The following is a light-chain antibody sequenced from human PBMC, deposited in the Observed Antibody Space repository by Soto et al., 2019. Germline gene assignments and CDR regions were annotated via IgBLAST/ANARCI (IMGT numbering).Light chain of an antibody. V-gene: IGKV3-15*01. CDR1: QSVTTS. J-gene: IGKJ4*01. CDR3: QHYNNWPLT. CDR2: GAS. Sequence: EIVLTQSPATLSLSPGERATLSCRASQSVTTSLAWYQQKTGQPPRLLIYGASTRATGIPARFSGSGSGTEFTLTISSLQSEDFAIYYCQHYNNWPLTFGGGTKVDIK.